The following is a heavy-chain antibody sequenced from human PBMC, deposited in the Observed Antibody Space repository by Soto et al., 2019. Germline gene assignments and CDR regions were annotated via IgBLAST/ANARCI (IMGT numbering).Heavy chain of an antibody. Sequence: SETLSLTCAAYGGSFSGYYWSWIRQPPGKGLEWIGEINHSGSTNYNPSLKSRVTISVDTSKNQFSLKLSSVTAADTAVYYCARGGYSSSSWAPNCYYYYGMDVWGQGTTVTVSS. CDR2: INHSGST. V-gene: IGHV4-34*01. CDR1: GGSFSGYY. D-gene: IGHD6-6*01. CDR3: ARGGYSSSSWAPNCYYYYGMDV. J-gene: IGHJ6*02.